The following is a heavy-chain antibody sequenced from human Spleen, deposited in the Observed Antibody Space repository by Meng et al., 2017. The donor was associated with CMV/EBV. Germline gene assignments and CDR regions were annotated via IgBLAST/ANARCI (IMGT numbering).Heavy chain of an antibody. CDR2: INPNNGGT. CDR3: ARKTDTGGWNFHH. CDR1: GYTFTGYY. Sequence: ASVKVSCKASGYTFTGYYMHWVRQAPGQGLEWMGWINPNNGGTNYAQRFQGRVTMTRDTSITTVYMELSSLTSDDTAVYYCARKTDTGGWNFHHWGQGTLVTVSS. J-gene: IGHJ1*01. D-gene: IGHD3-16*01. V-gene: IGHV1-2*02.